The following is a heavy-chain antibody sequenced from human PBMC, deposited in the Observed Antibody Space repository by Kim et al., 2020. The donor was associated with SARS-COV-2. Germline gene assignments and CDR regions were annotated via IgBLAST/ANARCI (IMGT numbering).Heavy chain of an antibody. CDR2: ISYDGSNK. Sequence: GGSLRLSCAASGFTFSSYAMHWVRQAPGKGLEWVAVISYDGSNKYYADSVKCRFTISRDNSKNTLYLQMNSLRAEDTAVYYCARTHSGSYYSYFDYWGQGTLVTVSS. D-gene: IGHD1-26*01. J-gene: IGHJ4*02. V-gene: IGHV3-30-3*01. CDR3: ARTHSGSYYSYFDY. CDR1: GFTFSSYA.